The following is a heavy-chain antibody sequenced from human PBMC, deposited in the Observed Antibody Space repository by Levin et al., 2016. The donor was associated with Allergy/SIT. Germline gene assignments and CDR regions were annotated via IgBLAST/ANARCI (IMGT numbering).Heavy chain of an antibody. CDR3: ARGEHAPSLAARRSGLMDY. D-gene: IGHD6-6*01. CDR1: GGSISSYY. J-gene: IGHJ4*02. V-gene: IGHV4-59*12. CDR2: IYYSGST. Sequence: SETLSLTCTVSGGSISSYYWSWIRQPPGKGLEWIGYIYYSGSTNYNPSLKSRVTISVDTSKNQFSLKLSSVTAADTAVYYCARGEHAPSLAARRSGLMDYWGQGTLVTVSS.